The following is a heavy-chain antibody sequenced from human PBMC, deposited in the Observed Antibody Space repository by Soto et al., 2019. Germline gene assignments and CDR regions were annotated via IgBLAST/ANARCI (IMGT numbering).Heavy chain of an antibody. CDR2: IRCGGSNI. CDR1: GYTFSSYA. CDR3: ARHPERIAQIGWFDP. D-gene: IGHD6-13*01. V-gene: IGHV3-48*01. Sequence: GVSLRLSCAASGYTFSSYAMSWVRQAPGKGLEWVAYIRCGGSNIYYADSVKGRFTISRDNAKNSLYTQMYSLRAEDTAVYYCARHPERIAQIGWFDPWGQGTLVTVSS. J-gene: IGHJ5*02.